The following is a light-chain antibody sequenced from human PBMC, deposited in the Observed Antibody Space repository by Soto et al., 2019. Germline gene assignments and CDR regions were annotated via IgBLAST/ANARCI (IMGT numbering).Light chain of an antibody. CDR3: CSYAGNSLWV. Sequence: QSALTQPRSVSGSPGQSVTISCTGTSSDVGGYNYVSWYQQHPGKAPKLVIYDVSKRPSGVPDRFSGSKSANTASLTISGLQAEDAADYYCCSYAGNSLWVFGGGTKRTVL. J-gene: IGLJ3*02. V-gene: IGLV2-11*01. CDR2: DVS. CDR1: SSDVGGYNY.